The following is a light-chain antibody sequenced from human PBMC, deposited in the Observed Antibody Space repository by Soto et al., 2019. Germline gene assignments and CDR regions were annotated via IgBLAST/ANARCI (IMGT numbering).Light chain of an antibody. CDR3: SSYTVSTPVV. CDR1: SSDVGGYNY. J-gene: IGLJ3*02. Sequence: ALTQPASVSGSPGQSITISCTGTSSDVGGYNYVSWYQQHPGKAPRLMIYEVSNRPSGVSNRFSGSKSGNTASLTISGLQAEDEADYYCSSYTVSTPVVFGGGTKLTVL. CDR2: EVS. V-gene: IGLV2-14*01.